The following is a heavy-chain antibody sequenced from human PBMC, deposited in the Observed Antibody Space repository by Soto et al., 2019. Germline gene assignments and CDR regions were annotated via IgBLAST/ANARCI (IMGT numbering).Heavy chain of an antibody. CDR1: GFTFSNAW. CDR2: IKQEGSEK. D-gene: IGHD5-18*01. V-gene: IGHV3-7*05. J-gene: IGHJ4*02. CDR3: ARSIQLWLLFDY. Sequence: GGSLRLSCAASGFTFSNAWMNWVRQAPGKGLEWVANIKQEGSEKYYVDSVKGRFTISRDNAKNSLYLQMNSLRAEDTAVYYCARSIQLWLLFDYWGQGTLVTVSS.